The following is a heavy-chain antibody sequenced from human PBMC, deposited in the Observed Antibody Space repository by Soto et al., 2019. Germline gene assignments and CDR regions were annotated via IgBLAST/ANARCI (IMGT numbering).Heavy chain of an antibody. CDR1: GGSISSSNW. CDR3: ARAAMGGSSWPFDY. V-gene: IGHV4-4*02. Sequence: QVQLQESGPGLVKPSGTLSLTCAVSGGSISSSNWWSWVRQPPGKGLEWIEEIYHSGSTNYNPSLKSRAPISVAKSKNQFSLKLSSVTAADKAVYYCARAAMGGSSWPFDYWGQGTLVTVSS. J-gene: IGHJ4*02. D-gene: IGHD6-13*01. CDR2: IYHSGST.